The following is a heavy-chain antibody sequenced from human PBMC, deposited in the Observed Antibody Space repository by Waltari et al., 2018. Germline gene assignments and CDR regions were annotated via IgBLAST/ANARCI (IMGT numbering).Heavy chain of an antibody. V-gene: IGHV5-51*01. CDR2: IYPGDSDT. D-gene: IGHD3-9*01. CDR1: GYSITRSW. J-gene: IGHJ4*02. Sequence: EVQLVQSGAEVKKRGESLKISCKGSGYSITRSWIGEVRQMPGKGLKWMGIIYPGDSDTRYSPSFQGQVTISADKSISTAYLQWSSLKASDTAMYYCARRSTNYDILTVYQSPPAYWGQGTLVTVSS. CDR3: ARRSTNYDILTVYQSPPAY.